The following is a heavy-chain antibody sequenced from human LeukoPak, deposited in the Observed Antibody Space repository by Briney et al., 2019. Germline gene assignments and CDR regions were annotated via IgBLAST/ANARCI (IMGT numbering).Heavy chain of an antibody. CDR2: ISGSGGST. CDR3: AKGGYYDSSGYVDY. CDR1: GFTFSSYA. V-gene: IGHV3-23*01. D-gene: IGHD3-22*01. J-gene: IGHJ4*02. Sequence: GGSLRLSCAASGFTFSSYAMSWVRQAPGKGLEWVSAISGSGGSTYYADSVKGRFTISRDNSKNTLYLQMNSLRAEDTAVYYCAKGGYYDSSGYVDYWGQGTLVTVSS.